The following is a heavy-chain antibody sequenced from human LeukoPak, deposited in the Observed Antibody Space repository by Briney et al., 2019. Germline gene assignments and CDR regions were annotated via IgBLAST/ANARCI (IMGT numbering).Heavy chain of an antibody. CDR2: IYSAGST. Sequence: PGGSLRLSCAPSGFAVSNNYMGWVRQAPGKGLEWVSLIYSAGSTYYADSVKGRFTISRDNSKNTLYLQMNNLRAEDTAVYYCVYESTLDYWGQGTLVTVSS. J-gene: IGHJ4*02. CDR1: GFAVSNNY. CDR3: VYESTLDY. V-gene: IGHV3-53*01. D-gene: IGHD3-16*01.